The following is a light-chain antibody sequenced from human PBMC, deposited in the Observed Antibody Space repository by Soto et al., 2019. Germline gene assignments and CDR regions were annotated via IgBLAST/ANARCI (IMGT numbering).Light chain of an antibody. V-gene: IGLV2-14*03. J-gene: IGLJ3*02. Sequence: QSVLTQPASVSGSPGQSITIPCSGTSSDVGSYNYVSWYQQHPGKAPRFIIFDVTNRPSGVSNRFSGSKSGNTASLTISGLQAEDEAYYYCSSYTRTSAWVFGGGTKVTVL. CDR2: DVT. CDR3: SSYTRTSAWV. CDR1: SSDVGSYNY.